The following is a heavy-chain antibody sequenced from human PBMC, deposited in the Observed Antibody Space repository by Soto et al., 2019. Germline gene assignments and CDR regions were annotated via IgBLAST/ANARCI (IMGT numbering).Heavy chain of an antibody. V-gene: IGHV1-2*04. Sequence: ASVKVSCKASGYTFTSYAMHWVRQAPGQRLEWMGWINPNSGGTNYAQKFQGWVTMTRDTSISTAYMELSRLRSDDTAVYYCAREARITGTTDYMDVWGKGTTVTVSS. D-gene: IGHD1-7*01. CDR2: INPNSGGT. CDR1: GYTFTSYA. J-gene: IGHJ6*03. CDR3: AREARITGTTDYMDV.